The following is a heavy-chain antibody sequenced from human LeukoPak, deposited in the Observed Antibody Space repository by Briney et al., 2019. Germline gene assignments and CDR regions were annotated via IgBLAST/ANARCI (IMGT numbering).Heavy chain of an antibody. J-gene: IGHJ4*02. CDR2: ISGSGGST. CDR1: GFTFSNYA. Sequence: GGSLRLSCAASGFTFSNYAMSWVRQAPGKGLEWVSVISGSGGSTYHADSVKGRFTISRDNSNNTLYLQMNSLRAEDTAIYCCAKVRSAVVAAATNYWGQGTLVTVSS. D-gene: IGHD2-15*01. CDR3: AKVRSAVVAAATNY. V-gene: IGHV3-23*01.